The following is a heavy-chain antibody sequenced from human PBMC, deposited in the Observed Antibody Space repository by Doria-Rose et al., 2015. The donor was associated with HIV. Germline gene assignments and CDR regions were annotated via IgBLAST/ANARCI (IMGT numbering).Heavy chain of an antibody. V-gene: IGHV2-26*01. Sequence: QESGPVLVKPTETLTLTCTVSGVSLSSPGMGVSWIRQPPGKAQEWLANIFTDDERSYQTSLKSRLTISRGTSKRQVVLTLTDMDPVDTATYYCARIKSSRWYHKYYFDFWGQGTLVIVSA. D-gene: IGHD6-13*01. J-gene: IGHJ4*02. CDR1: GVSLSSPGMG. CDR3: ARIKSSRWYHKYYFDF. CDR2: IFTDDER.